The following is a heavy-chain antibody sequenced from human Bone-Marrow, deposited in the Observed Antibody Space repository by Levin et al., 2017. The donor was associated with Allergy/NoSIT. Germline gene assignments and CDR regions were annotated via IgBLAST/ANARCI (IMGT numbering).Heavy chain of an antibody. CDR1: GYTLTELS. CDR2: FNPEDGET. CDR3: ATGRTFNSNYRYY. D-gene: IGHD1-7*01. V-gene: IGHV1-24*01. Sequence: GESLKISCKVSGYTLTELSLHWVRQAPGKGLEWMGGFNPEDGETIFAQKFQGRVTVTEDTSTDTAYMELSSLRSEDTDGYYCATGRTFNSNYRYYWGQGTLVTVSS. J-gene: IGHJ4*02.